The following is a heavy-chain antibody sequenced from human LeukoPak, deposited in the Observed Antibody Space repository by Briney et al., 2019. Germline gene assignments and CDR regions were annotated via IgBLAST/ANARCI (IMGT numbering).Heavy chain of an antibody. CDR1: GFTFGDYA. J-gene: IGHJ4*02. Sequence: GGSLRLSCTASGFTFGDYAMSWFRQAPGKGLEWVGFIRSKAYGGTTEYAASVKGRFTISRDDSKSIAYLQMNSLKTEDTAVYYCAKTRRWFGVSSLTANDYWGQGTLVTVSS. CDR3: AKTRRWFGVSSLTANDY. CDR2: IRSKAYGGTT. D-gene: IGHD3-10*01. V-gene: IGHV3-49*03.